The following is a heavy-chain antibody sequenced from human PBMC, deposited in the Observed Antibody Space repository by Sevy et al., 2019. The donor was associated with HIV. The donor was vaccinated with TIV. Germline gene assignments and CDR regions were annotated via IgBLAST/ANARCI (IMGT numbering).Heavy chain of an antibody. CDR3: TTNTVVVPAAIY. J-gene: IGHJ4*02. D-gene: IGHD2-2*01. CDR2: IRRKTDGGTI. CDR1: GFTFSNAW. V-gene: IGHV3-15*01. Sequence: GGSLRLSCVASGFTFSNAWMSWVRQAPGKGLEWVGRIRRKTDGGTIDYAEPVKGRFTISRDDSKNTLYLQINSLKTEDTAVYYCTTNTVVVPAAIYWGQGTLVTVSS.